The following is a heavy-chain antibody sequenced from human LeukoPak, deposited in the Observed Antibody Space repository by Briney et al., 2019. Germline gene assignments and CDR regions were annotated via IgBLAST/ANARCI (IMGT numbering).Heavy chain of an antibody. V-gene: IGHV3-7*01. J-gene: IGHJ5*02. D-gene: IGHD1-1*01. CDR1: GFTFSHHW. CDR3: ARDYNWGWGP. Sequence: GGSLRLSCGASGFTFSHHWMSWVRQAPGKGLEWMANISPDGSAKFYVDSVKGRFTISRDNAKSSLYLLLNSLRAEDTAVYYCARDYNWGWGPWGQGTLVTVSS. CDR2: ISPDGSAK.